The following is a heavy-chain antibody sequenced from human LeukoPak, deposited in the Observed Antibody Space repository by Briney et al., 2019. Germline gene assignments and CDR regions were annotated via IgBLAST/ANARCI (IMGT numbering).Heavy chain of an antibody. CDR3: ARDKSDHDALTGYFYIDAFDV. CDR2: VSPGNGHT. Sequence: ASVKVSCKASGYTFNTYAIHWLRQAPGQRLEWMGWVSPGNGHTRYSQKFQGGVTITRDTSASTAYMELSSLRFKDTAVYYCARDKSDHDALTGYFYIDAFDVWGQGTMVTVSS. V-gene: IGHV1-3*01. CDR1: GYTFNTYA. D-gene: IGHD3-9*01. J-gene: IGHJ3*01.